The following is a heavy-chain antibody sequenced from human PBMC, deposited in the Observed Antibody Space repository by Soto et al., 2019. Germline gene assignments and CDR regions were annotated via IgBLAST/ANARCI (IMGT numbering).Heavy chain of an antibody. CDR2: ISYDGSSK. CDR3: ARDRVRIVAAGTSVYFQH. D-gene: IGHD6-13*01. CDR1: GFTFSSYA. Sequence: GGSLRLSCAASGFTFSSYALHWVRQAPGKGLEWVAVISYDGSSKYYADSVKGRFTISRDNSKNTLYLQMNSLRAEDTAVYYCARDRVRIVAAGTSVYFQHWGQGTLVTVSS. J-gene: IGHJ1*01. V-gene: IGHV3-30-3*01.